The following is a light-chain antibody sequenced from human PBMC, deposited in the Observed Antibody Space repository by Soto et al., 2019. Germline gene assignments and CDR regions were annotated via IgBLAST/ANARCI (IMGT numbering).Light chain of an antibody. V-gene: IGLV1-40*01. Sequence: QSVLTQPPSVSGAPGQRVTISCTGSSSNIGAGYDVHWYQQLPGTAPKLLIYGNSNRPSGVPDRFSGSKSGTSASLAITGLQAEDEADYYCQSYDSSLRGGDGVFGGGTKLPS. CDR3: QSYDSSLRGGDGV. CDR2: GNS. J-gene: IGLJ2*01. CDR1: SSNIGAGYD.